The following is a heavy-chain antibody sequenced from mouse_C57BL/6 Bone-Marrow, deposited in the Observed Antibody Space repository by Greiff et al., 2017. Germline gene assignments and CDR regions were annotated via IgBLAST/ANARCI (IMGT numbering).Heavy chain of an antibody. CDR2: IWSGGSR. J-gene: IGHJ2*01. Sequence: VKLQESGPGLVQPSQCLSIPCTASGFSLTSYGVHWVRQSPGKGLEWLGVIWSGGSRDYNAAFISRLSISKYNSKSQVFFKMNSLEADDTAIYYSATYDDYLDYWGQGTTLTVSS. CDR3: ATYDDYLDY. D-gene: IGHD2-3*01. CDR1: GFSLTSYG. V-gene: IGHV2-2*01.